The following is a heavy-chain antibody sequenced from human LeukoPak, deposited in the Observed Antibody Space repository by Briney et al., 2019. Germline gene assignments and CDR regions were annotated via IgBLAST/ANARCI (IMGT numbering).Heavy chain of an antibody. Sequence: ASVKVSCKASGYTFTSYAMNWVRQAPGQGLEWMGWINTNTGNPTYAQGFTGRFVFSLDTSVSTAYLQISSLKAEDTAVYYCARKLGTPVAGNLYYYYYGMDVWGQGTTVTVSS. CDR2: INTNTGNP. CDR3: ARKLGTPVAGNLYYYYYGMDV. V-gene: IGHV7-4-1*02. CDR1: GYTFTSYA. D-gene: IGHD6-19*01. J-gene: IGHJ6*02.